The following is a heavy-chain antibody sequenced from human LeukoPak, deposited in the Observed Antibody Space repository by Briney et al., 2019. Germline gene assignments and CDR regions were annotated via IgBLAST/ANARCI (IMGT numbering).Heavy chain of an antibody. CDR3: ARDTRLGYCSSTSCYGGFDY. CDR2: IYYSGST. V-gene: IGHV4-59*12. Sequence: SETLSLTCTVSGGSISSYYWSWIRQPPGKGLEWIGYIYYSGSTNYNPSLKSRVTISVDTSKNQFSLKLSSVTAADTAVYYCARDTRLGYCSSTSCYGGFDYWGQGTLVTVSS. D-gene: IGHD2-2*01. CDR1: GGSISSYY. J-gene: IGHJ4*02.